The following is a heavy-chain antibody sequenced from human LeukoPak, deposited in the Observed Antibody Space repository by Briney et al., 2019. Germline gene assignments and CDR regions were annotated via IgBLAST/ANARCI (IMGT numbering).Heavy chain of an antibody. D-gene: IGHD2-15*01. CDR1: GGSISSGGYY. CDR2: IYYSGST. J-gene: IGHJ6*02. CDR3: ARGYCSGGSCYWGYYYYSMDV. Sequence: SETLSLTCTVSGGSISSGGYYRSWIRQPPGKGLEWIGSIYYSGSTYYNPSLKSRVSISLNTSKNQFSLKLSSVAAADTAVYYCARGYCSGGSCYWGYYYYSMDVWGQGTTVTVPS. V-gene: IGHV4-39*07.